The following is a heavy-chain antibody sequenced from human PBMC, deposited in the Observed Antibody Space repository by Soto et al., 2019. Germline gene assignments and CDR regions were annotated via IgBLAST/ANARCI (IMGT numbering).Heavy chain of an antibody. D-gene: IGHD5-18*01. CDR3: ARLPYSYVSLYFFDF. J-gene: IGHJ4*02. V-gene: IGHV3-23*01. Sequence: EVQVLESGGGLVQPGGSLRLSCAASGFTFSNYAVSWVRQSPGRGLEWVASISDRGGSTKYADSVNGRFTISRDNSRNTLFLQMDTLRAEDTAVYYCARLPYSYVSLYFFDFCGQGTLVTVSS. CDR1: GFTFSNYA. CDR2: ISDRGGST.